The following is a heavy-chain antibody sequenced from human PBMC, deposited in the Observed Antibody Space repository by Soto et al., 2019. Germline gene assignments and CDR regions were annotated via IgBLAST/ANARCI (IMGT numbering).Heavy chain of an antibody. D-gene: IGHD2-15*01. J-gene: IGHJ3*02. V-gene: IGHV4-59*01. CDR2: IYYSGST. Sequence: QVQLQESGPGLVKPSETLSLTCTVSGGSISSYYWSWIRQPPGKGLEWIGYIYYSGSTNYNPSLKSRVTISVDTSKNQFSLKLSSVTAADTAVYDCARERCSGGSCYSGTPAFDIWGQGTMVTVSS. CDR3: ARERCSGGSCYSGTPAFDI. CDR1: GGSISSYY.